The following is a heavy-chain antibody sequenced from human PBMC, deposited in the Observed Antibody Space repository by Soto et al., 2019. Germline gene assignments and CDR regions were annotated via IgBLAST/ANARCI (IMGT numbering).Heavy chain of an antibody. CDR1: GFTFSNAW. V-gene: IGHV3-15*01. CDR3: TTDEYCSGGSCYPPYYYYYMDV. D-gene: IGHD2-15*01. CDR2: IKSKTDGGTT. J-gene: IGHJ6*03. Sequence: GGSLRLSCAASGFTFSNAWMSWVRQAPGKGLEWVGRIKSKTDGGTTDYAAPVKGRFTISRDDSKNTLYLQMNSLKTEDTAVYYCTTDEYCSGGSCYPPYYYYYMDVWGKGTTVTVSS.